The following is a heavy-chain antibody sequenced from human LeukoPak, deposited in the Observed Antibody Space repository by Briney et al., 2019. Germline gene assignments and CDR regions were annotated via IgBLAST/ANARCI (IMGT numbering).Heavy chain of an antibody. J-gene: IGHJ5*02. D-gene: IGHD3-22*01. V-gene: IGHV4-34*01. CDR3: ASLYYYDSSGYYGWFDP. Sequence: SETLSLTCAVYGGSFSGYYWSWIRQPPGKGLEWIGEINHSGSTNYNPSLKSRVTISVDTSKNQFSLKLSSVTAADTAVYYCASLYYYDSSGYYGWFDPWGQGTLVTVSS. CDR2: INHSGST. CDR1: GGSFSGYY.